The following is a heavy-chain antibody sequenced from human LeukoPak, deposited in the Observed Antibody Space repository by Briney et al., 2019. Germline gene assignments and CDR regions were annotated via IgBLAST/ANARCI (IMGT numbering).Heavy chain of an antibody. CDR2: IWYDGSNK. CDR3: AKDHHSGSYPHFDY. V-gene: IGHV3-33*06. CDR1: GFTFSSYG. Sequence: PGGSLRLSCAASGFTFSSYGMHWVRQAPGKGLEWVAVIWYDGSNKYYADSVKGRFTISRDNSKNTLYLQMNSLRAEDTAVYYCAKDHHSGSYPHFDYWGQGTLGTVSS. J-gene: IGHJ4*02. D-gene: IGHD1-26*01.